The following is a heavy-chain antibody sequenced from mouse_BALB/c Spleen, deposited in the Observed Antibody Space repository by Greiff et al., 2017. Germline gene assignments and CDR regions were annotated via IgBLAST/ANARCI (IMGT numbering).Heavy chain of an antibody. V-gene: IGHV2-2*02. D-gene: IGHD2-2*01. J-gene: IGHJ4*01. CDR2: IWRGGST. CDR1: GFSLTSYG. Sequence: QVQLQQSGPGLVQPSQSLSITCTVSGFSLTSYGVHWVRQSPGKGLEWLGVIWRGGSTDYNAAFISRLSISKDNSKSQVFFKMNSLQANDTAIYYCARNSGNYGYDMDYWGQGTTVTVSS. CDR3: ARNSGNYGYDMDY.